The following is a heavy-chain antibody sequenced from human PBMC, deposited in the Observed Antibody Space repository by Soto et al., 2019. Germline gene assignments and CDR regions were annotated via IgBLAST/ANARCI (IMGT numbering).Heavy chain of an antibody. D-gene: IGHD5-18*01. Sequence: SVKVSCKASGGTFSSYAISWVRQAPGQGLEWMGGIIPIFGTANYAQKFQGRVTITADESTSTAYMELSSLRSEDTAVYYCARAGIQLWYYYYYGMDVWGQGTTVTVSS. CDR3: ARAGIQLWYYYYYGMDV. CDR2: IIPIFGTA. V-gene: IGHV1-69*13. J-gene: IGHJ6*02. CDR1: GGTFSSYA.